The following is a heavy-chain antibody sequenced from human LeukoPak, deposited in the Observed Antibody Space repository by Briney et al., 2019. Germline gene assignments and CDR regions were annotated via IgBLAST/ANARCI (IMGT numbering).Heavy chain of an antibody. D-gene: IGHD6-13*01. J-gene: IGHJ4*02. CDR2: ISSNGGST. V-gene: IGHV3-64*01. CDR1: GFTFSSYA. Sequence: GGSLRLSCAASGFTFSSYAMHWVRQAPGKGLEYVSAISSNGGSTYYANSVKGRFTISRDNSKNTLYLQMNSLRAEDTAVYYCAIAAVEEDDYWGQGTLVTVSS. CDR3: AIAAVEEDDY.